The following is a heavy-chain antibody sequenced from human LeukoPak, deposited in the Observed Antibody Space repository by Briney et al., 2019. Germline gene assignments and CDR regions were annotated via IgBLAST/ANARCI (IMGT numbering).Heavy chain of an antibody. CDR1: GFTFSSYA. CDR3: ASYGSGHDAFDI. Sequence: GGSLRLSCAASGFTFSSYAMSWVRQAPGKGLEWVSAISGSGGSTYYADSVKGRFTISRDNSKNTLYMQMNSLRAEDTAVYYCASYGSGHDAFDIWGQGTMVTVSS. V-gene: IGHV3-23*01. CDR2: ISGSGGST. D-gene: IGHD3-10*01. J-gene: IGHJ3*02.